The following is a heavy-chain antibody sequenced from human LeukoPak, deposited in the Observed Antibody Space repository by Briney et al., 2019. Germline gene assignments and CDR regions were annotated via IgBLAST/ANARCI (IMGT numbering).Heavy chain of an antibody. CDR2: IYYSGST. Sequence: SETLSLTCTVSGGSINTYYGSWFRQPPGKGLEWIGYIYYSGSTKYNPSLERRISISVDTSKNQFSLRLSSVTAADRAVYYCARGPGSRYLDYWGQGILVTVSS. CDR1: GGSINTYY. V-gene: IGHV4-59*01. D-gene: IGHD3-10*01. CDR3: ARGPGSRYLDY. J-gene: IGHJ4*02.